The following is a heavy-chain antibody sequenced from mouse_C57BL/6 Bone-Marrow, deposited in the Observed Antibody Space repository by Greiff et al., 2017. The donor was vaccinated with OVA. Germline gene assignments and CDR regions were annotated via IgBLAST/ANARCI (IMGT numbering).Heavy chain of an antibody. J-gene: IGHJ2*01. CDR3: AREGITTVVGDY. V-gene: IGHV1-50*01. CDR1: GYTFTSYW. CDR2: IDPSDSYT. D-gene: IGHD1-1*01. Sequence: QVQLQQPGAELVKPGASVKLSCKASGYTFTSYWMQWVKQRPGQGLEWIGEIDPSDSYTNYNQKFKGKATLTVDTSSSTAYMQLSSLTSEDSAVYYWAREGITTVVGDYWGQGTTLTVSS.